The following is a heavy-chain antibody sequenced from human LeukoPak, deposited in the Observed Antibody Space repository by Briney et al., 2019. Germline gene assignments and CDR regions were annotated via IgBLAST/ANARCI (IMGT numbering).Heavy chain of an antibody. Sequence: ASVKVSCKASGNTFTSYYMHWGRRAPGQGLNWMGIINPSGGSTSYAQKFQGRVTMTRDMSTSTVYMELSSLRSEDTAVYYCARVMVRGVVGAFDIWDQGTMVTVSS. J-gene: IGHJ3*02. V-gene: IGHV1-46*01. CDR3: ARVMVRGVVGAFDI. D-gene: IGHD3-10*01. CDR1: GNTFTSYY. CDR2: INPSGGST.